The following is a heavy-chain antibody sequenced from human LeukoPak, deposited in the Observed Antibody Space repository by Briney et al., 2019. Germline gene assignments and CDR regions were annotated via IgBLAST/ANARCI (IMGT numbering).Heavy chain of an antibody. D-gene: IGHD5-24*01. Sequence: GESLKVSCQGFGYTFTTSWIGWVRQLPGKGLEWMAIIYAGNSDTKYSPSFQGQVSISTDRSISTAYLQWSSLQASDTAIYYCAILNHPDGRVYWGQGTLVTVSS. CDR1: GYTFTTSW. J-gene: IGHJ4*02. CDR3: AILNHPDGRVY. CDR2: IYAGNSDT. V-gene: IGHV5-51*01.